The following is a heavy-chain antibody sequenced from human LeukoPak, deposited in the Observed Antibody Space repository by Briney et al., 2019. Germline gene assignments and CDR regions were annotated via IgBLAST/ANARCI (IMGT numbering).Heavy chain of an antibody. CDR2: IIPIFGTA. V-gene: IGHV1-69*13. CDR3: ARDRYSGSYLVDWFDP. J-gene: IGHJ5*02. CDR1: GGTFSSYA. Sequence: RASVKVSCTASGGTFSSYAISWVRQAPGQGLEWMGGIIPIFGTANYAQKFQGRVTITADESTSTAYMELSSLRSEDTAVYYCARDRYSGSYLVDWFDPWGQGTLVTVSS. D-gene: IGHD1-26*01.